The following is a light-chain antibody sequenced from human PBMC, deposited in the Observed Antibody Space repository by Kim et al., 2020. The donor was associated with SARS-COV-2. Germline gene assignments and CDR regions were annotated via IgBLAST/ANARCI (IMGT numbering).Light chain of an antibody. V-gene: IGKV1-39*01. CDR3: QQSYSTPFT. CDR2: AAS. J-gene: IGKJ3*01. CDR1: QSMSSY. Sequence: SVVDIVTIPCRASQSMSSYFNWYQQKPGKAPKLLIYAASSLQSGVPSRFSGSGSGTDFTLTISSLQPEDFATYYCQQSYSTPFTFGPGTKVDIK.